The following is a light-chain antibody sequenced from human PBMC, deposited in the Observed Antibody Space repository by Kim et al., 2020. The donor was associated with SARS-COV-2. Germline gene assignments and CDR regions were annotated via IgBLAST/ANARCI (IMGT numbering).Light chain of an antibody. CDR1: EVSFNP. Sequence: PGPKVTIFCSKPEVSFNPVNWYQKFPGSAPKLLIEVNDLRASGVPDRFSGSKSGPSASLAISGLQSDDEAEYYCATWDVSLNGWVFGGGTQLTVL. CDR3: ATWDVSLNGWV. J-gene: IGLJ3*02. CDR2: VND. V-gene: IGLV1-44*01.